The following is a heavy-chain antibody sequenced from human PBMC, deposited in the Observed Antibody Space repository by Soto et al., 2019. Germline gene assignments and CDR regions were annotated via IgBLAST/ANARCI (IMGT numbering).Heavy chain of an antibody. CDR1: GFTFGDYA. Sequence: PGGSLRLSCTASGFTFGDYAMSWFRQAPGKGLEWVGFIRSKAYGGTTEYAASVKGRFTISRDDSKSIAYLQMNSLKTEDTAVYYCTRRYYDYVWGSYRPYYFDYWGQGTLVTVSS. V-gene: IGHV3-49*03. J-gene: IGHJ4*02. CDR3: TRRYYDYVWGSYRPYYFDY. D-gene: IGHD3-16*02. CDR2: IRSKAYGGTT.